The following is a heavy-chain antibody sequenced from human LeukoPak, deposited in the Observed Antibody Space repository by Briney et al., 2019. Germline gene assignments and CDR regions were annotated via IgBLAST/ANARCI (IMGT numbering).Heavy chain of an antibody. Sequence: NRGESLKISCKGSGYGFSRYLNGWVRQIPGKSLEWMGIIYPGDSDTRYSPSFQGQVTISADKSISTAYLQWSSLKASDTAMYYCARLGDIVVVPALNWFDHWGQGTMVTVSS. CDR1: GYGFSRYL. D-gene: IGHD2-2*01. V-gene: IGHV5-51*01. J-gene: IGHJ5*02. CDR3: ARLGDIVVVPALNWFDH. CDR2: IYPGDSDT.